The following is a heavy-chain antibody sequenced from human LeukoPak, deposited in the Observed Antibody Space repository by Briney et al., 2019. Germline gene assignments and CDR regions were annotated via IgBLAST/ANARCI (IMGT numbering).Heavy chain of an antibody. CDR2: INPNSGGT. D-gene: IGHD6-6*01. CDR3: TRDLTPYSSSGYFDY. Sequence: ASVKVSCKASGYTFTGYYMHWVRQAPGQGLEWMGWINPNSGGTNYAQKFQGRVTMTRDTPISTAYMELSRLRSDDTAVYYCTRDLTPYSSSGYFDYWGQGTLVTVSS. J-gene: IGHJ4*02. V-gene: IGHV1-2*02. CDR1: GYTFTGYY.